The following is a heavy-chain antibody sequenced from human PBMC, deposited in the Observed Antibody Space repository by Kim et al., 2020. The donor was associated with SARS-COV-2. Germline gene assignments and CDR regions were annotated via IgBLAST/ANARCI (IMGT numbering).Heavy chain of an antibody. J-gene: IGHJ6*02. D-gene: IGHD2-21*02. V-gene: IGHV3-74*01. CDR3: AREGHTIEGLPSMDV. CDR2: INSDGSST. Sequence: GGSLRLSCAASGFTFSSYWMHWVRQAPGKGLVWVSRINSDGSSTSYADSVKGRFTISRDNAKNTLYLQMNSLRAEDTAVYYCAREGHTIEGLPSMDVWGQGTTVTVSS. CDR1: GFTFSSYW.